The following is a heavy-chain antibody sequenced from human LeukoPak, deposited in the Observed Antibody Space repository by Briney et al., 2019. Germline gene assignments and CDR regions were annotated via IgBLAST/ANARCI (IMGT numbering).Heavy chain of an antibody. CDR2: IIPIFGTA. V-gene: IGHV1-69*13. Sequence: SVKVSCKASGGTFISYAISWVRQAPGQGIEWMGGIIPIFGTANYAQKFQGRVTITADESTSTAYMELRSLKSDDTAVYYCASLKNYYDSSGYLVTDAFDIWGQGTMVTVSS. D-gene: IGHD3-22*01. CDR3: ASLKNYYDSSGYLVTDAFDI. CDR1: GGTFISYA. J-gene: IGHJ3*02.